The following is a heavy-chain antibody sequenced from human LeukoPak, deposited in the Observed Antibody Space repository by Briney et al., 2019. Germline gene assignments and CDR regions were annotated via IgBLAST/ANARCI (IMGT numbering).Heavy chain of an antibody. Sequence: SETLSLTCTVSGGSISSSSYYWGWIRQAPGKGLEWIGSIYYSGSTYYNPSLKSRVTISVDTSKNQFSLKLSSVTAADTAVYYCARGTISPDYWGQGTLVTVSS. CDR2: IYYSGST. CDR1: GGSISSSSYY. J-gene: IGHJ4*02. V-gene: IGHV4-39*07. D-gene: IGHD3-9*01. CDR3: ARGTISPDY.